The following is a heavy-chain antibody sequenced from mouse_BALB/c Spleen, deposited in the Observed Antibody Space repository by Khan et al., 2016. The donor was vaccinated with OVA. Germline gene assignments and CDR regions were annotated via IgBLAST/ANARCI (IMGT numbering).Heavy chain of an antibody. CDR2: INPKNDNT. V-gene: IGHV1-18*01. J-gene: IGHJ3*01. CDR3: ARGYDISAS. Sequence: VQLKQSGPDLVKPGASVKISCTASGYSITLYYMCWVKQRHGKSLEWIGRINPKNDNTNYNQEFKGRAIITVDKSYNTAYLELRSLTSEDSAVSFCARGYDISASWGQGTLVTVSA. CDR1: GYSITLYY. D-gene: IGHD2-14*01.